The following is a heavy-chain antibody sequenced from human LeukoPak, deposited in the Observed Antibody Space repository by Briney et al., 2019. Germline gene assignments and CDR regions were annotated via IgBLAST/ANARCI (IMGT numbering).Heavy chain of an antibody. CDR2: ISSSSSYI. Sequence: GGSLRLSCAASGFTFSSYSMNWFRQAPGKGLEWVSSISSSSSYIYYADSVKGRFTISRDNAKNSLYLQMNSLRAEDTAVYYCARLIAAAATDYWGQGTLVTVSS. CDR3: ARLIAAAATDY. D-gene: IGHD6-13*01. J-gene: IGHJ4*02. CDR1: GFTFSSYS. V-gene: IGHV3-21*01.